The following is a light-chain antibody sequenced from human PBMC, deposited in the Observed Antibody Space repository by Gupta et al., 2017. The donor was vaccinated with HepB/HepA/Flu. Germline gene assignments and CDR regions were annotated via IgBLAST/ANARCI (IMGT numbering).Light chain of an antibody. CDR3: QQRSDWPLMYT. J-gene: IGKJ2*01. Sequence: EVVFTQSPAPLSLSPGERATLSCRASHNIGNFLAWYQQKPGQTPRLLIYDASNRATDSPARFSGTGSGTDFSLTISSLEPEDFAIYYCQQRSDWPLMYTFGQGTKLEIK. CDR1: HNIGNF. V-gene: IGKV3-11*01. CDR2: DAS.